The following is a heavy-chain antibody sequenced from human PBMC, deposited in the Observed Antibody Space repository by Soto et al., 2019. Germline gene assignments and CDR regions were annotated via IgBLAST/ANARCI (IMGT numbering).Heavy chain of an antibody. Sequence: EVQLVESGGGLVQPGGSLRLSCAASGFTFSDHYMDWVRQAPGKGLEWVGRTRNKANSYTTEYAASVKGRFTISRDDSKNSLYLQMNSLKTEDTVVEFCVRVSHSSCWSFDYWGQGTLVTVSS. CDR3: VRVSHSSCWSFDY. D-gene: IGHD6-19*01. V-gene: IGHV3-72*01. CDR2: TRNKANSYTT. CDR1: GFTFSDHY. J-gene: IGHJ4*02.